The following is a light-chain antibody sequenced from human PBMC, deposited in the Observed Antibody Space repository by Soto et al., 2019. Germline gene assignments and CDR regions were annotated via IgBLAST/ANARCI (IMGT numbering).Light chain of an antibody. CDR3: QQRSDWPPIT. J-gene: IGKJ5*01. CDR1: QSICSY. CDR2: DAS. Sequence: EIVLTQSPDTLSLSPGDKVPLSYGSSQSICSYFAWYQQKPCQSPRILIYDASNRATGIPARFSGSGSGTDFTLTISSLEPEDFAVYYCQQRSDWPPITFGQGTRLEI. V-gene: IGKV3-11*01.